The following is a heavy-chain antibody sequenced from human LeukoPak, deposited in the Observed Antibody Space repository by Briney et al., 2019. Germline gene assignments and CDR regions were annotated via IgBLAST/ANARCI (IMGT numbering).Heavy chain of an antibody. CDR3: TTESPSSSREFDY. Sequence: GSLRLSCAASGFTFSNAWMNWVRQAPGKGLEWVGRIKSKTDGGTTDYAAPVKGRFTISRDDSKNTLYLQMNSLKTEDTAVYYCTTESPSSSREFDYWGQGTLVTVSS. D-gene: IGHD6-13*01. CDR2: IKSKTDGGTT. V-gene: IGHV3-15*07. J-gene: IGHJ4*02. CDR1: GFTFSNAW.